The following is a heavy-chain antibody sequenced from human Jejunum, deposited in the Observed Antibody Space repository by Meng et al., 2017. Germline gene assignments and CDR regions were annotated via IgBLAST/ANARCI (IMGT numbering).Heavy chain of an antibody. D-gene: IGHD6-19*01. V-gene: IGHV1-18*01. CDR1: GYTFTSYG. J-gene: IGHJ4*02. CDR2: ISAYNGNT. Sequence: ASVKVSCKASGYTFTSYGISWVRQAPGQGLEWMGWISAYNGNTNYAQKLQGRVTMTTDKSTSTAYMELKSPTSDDAAVYFCARDRVSYTSSCLLGVWGQGTLVTVSS. CDR3: ARDRVSYTSSCLLGV.